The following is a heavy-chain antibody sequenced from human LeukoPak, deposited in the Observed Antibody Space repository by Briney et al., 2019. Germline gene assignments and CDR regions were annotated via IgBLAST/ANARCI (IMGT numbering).Heavy chain of an antibody. CDR1: GFTFSSYG. Sequence: GGSLRLSCAASGFTFSSYGMHWVRQAPGKGLEWVAVIWYDGSNKYYADSVKGRFTISRDNSKNTLYLQMSSLRAEDTAVYYCARDRLWFGELFSPGWFDPWGQGTLVTVSS. J-gene: IGHJ5*02. CDR3: ARDRLWFGELFSPGWFDP. CDR2: IWYDGSNK. V-gene: IGHV3-33*01. D-gene: IGHD3-10*01.